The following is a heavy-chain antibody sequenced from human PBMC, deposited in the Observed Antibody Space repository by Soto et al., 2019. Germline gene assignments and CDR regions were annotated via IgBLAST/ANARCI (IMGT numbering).Heavy chain of an antibody. J-gene: IGHJ5*02. CDR3: ARDRPRWVTPDRWFAP. V-gene: IGHV4-30-2*01. D-gene: IGHD4-4*01. Sequence: SETLSLTCAVSGGSISSGGYSWSWIRQPPGKGLEWIGYIYHSGSTYYNPSLKSRVTISVDRSKNQFSLKLSSVTAADTAVYYCARDRPRWVTPDRWFAPWGQGTLVTVSS. CDR1: GGSISSGGYS. CDR2: IYHSGST.